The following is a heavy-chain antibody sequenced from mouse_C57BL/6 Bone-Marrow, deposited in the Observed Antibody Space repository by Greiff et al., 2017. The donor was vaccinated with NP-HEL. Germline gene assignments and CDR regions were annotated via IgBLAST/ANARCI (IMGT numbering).Heavy chain of an antibody. V-gene: IGHV1-63*01. CDR3: ARRDYGSRRYAMDY. D-gene: IGHD1-1*01. Sequence: VKVVESGAELVRPGTSVKMSCKASGYTFTNYWIGWAKQRPGHGLEWIGDIYPGGGYTNYNEKFKGKATLTADKSSSTAYMQFSSLTSEDSAIYYCARRDYGSRRYAMDYWGQGTSVTVSS. J-gene: IGHJ4*01. CDR2: IYPGGGYT. CDR1: GYTFTNYW.